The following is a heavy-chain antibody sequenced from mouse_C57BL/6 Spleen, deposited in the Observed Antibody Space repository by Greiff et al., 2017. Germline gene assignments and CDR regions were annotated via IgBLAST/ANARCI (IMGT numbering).Heavy chain of an antibody. J-gene: IGHJ4*01. CDR2: IYPSDSET. CDR1: GYTFTSYW. CDR3: ARRGVYGNYDAMDY. D-gene: IGHD2-1*01. V-gene: IGHV1-61*01. Sequence: QVQLQQPGAELVRPGSSVKLSCKASGYTFTSYWMDWVKQRPGQGLEWIGNIYPSDSETHYNQKFKDKATLTVDKSSSTAYMQLSSLTSEDSAVYYCARRGVYGNYDAMDYWGQGTSVTVSS.